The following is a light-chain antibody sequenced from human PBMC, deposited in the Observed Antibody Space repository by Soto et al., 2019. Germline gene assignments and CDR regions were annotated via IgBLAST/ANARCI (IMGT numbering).Light chain of an antibody. V-gene: IGKV3-20*01. Sequence: DTVLTQSPGTLSLSPGERATLACRASRSVSNNFLAWYQQKPGQAPRLLIYGSSSRATGIPDRFSGSGSGTDFTLTINRLEPEDYAVYFCQQYGSSLPQNFGQGTKVEIK. CDR1: RSVSNNF. CDR3: QQYGSSLPQN. J-gene: IGKJ2*01. CDR2: GSS.